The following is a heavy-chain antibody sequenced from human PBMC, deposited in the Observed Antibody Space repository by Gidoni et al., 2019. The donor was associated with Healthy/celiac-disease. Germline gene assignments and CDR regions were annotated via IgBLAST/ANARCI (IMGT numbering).Heavy chain of an antibody. Sequence: EVQLLESGGGLVQPGGSLRLSCAASGFTFSSSAMSWVRQAPGKGLEWVSAISGSGGSTYYADSVKGRFTISRDNSKNTLYLQMNSLRAEDTAVYYCAKEMVGATNYYYYGMDVWGQGTTVTVSS. D-gene: IGHD1-26*01. CDR3: AKEMVGATNYYYYGMDV. V-gene: IGHV3-23*01. CDR2: ISGSGGST. CDR1: GFTFSSSA. J-gene: IGHJ6*02.